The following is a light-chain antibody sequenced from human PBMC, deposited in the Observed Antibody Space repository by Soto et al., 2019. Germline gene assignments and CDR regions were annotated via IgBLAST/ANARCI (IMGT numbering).Light chain of an antibody. CDR3: QQRSNWPPT. Sequence: EIVLTQSPATLSLSPGERATLSCRASQSVSSYLAWYQQKPGQAPRLLIYDASNRATAIPARFSGSGSGTDLTLTISSLEPEDFAVYYCQQRSNWPPTFGQGTKVEIK. CDR1: QSVSSY. CDR2: DAS. J-gene: IGKJ1*01. V-gene: IGKV3-11*01.